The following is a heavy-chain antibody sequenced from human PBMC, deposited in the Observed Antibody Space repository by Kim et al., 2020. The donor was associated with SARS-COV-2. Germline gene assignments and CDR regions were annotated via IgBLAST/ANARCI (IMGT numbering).Heavy chain of an antibody. CDR3: AKSPSYSSSWYLLDY. Sequence: LSLTCAASGFTFSSYGMHWVRQAPGKGLEWVAVISYDGSNKYYADSVKGRFTISRDNSKNTLYLQMNSLRAEDTAVYYCAKSPSYSSSWYLLDYWGQGTLVTVSS. CDR1: GFTFSSYG. J-gene: IGHJ4*02. V-gene: IGHV3-30*18. CDR2: ISYDGSNK. D-gene: IGHD6-13*01.